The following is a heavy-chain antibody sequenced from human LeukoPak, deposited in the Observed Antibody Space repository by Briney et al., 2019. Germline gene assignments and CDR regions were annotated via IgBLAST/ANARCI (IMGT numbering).Heavy chain of an antibody. D-gene: IGHD3-16*01. V-gene: IGHV4-31*11. J-gene: IGHJ4*02. CDR2: IYYSGST. CDR1: GGSISSSDYS. CDR3: ARGSNYDTLGYHFEY. Sequence: ASKTLSLTCAAFGGSISSSDYSWTWIRQHPGKGLEWIATIYYSGSTENNPSLKSRVTISVDTSKNQVSLKLSSVTAADTAVYYCARGSNYDTLGYHFEYWGQGTLVTVSS.